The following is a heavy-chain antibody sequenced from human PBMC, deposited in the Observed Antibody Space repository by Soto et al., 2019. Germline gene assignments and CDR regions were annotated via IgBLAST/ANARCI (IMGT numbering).Heavy chain of an antibody. V-gene: IGHV1-69*13. CDR2: IIPIFGTA. D-gene: IGHD2-2*01. J-gene: IGHJ6*02. CDR1: GGTFSSYA. CDR3: ARDRIVPAATYYYYYGMDV. Sequence: SVKVSFKASGGTFSSYAISWVRQAPGQGLEWMGGIIPIFGTANYAQKFQGRVTITADESTSTAYMELSSLRSEDTAVYYCARDRIVPAATYYYYYGMDVWGQGTTVTVSS.